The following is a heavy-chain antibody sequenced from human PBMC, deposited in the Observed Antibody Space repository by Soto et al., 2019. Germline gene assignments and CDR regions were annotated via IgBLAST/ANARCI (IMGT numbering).Heavy chain of an antibody. J-gene: IGHJ4*02. Sequence: GASVKVSCKASGYTFTSYDINWVRQATGQGLEGMGWMNPNSGNTGYAQKFQGRVTMTRNTSISTAYMELSSLRSEDTAVYYCARDPKTLLLWFGEPHLPDYWGQGTLVTVSS. CDR1: GYTFTSYD. CDR3: ARDPKTLLLWFGEPHLPDY. D-gene: IGHD3-10*01. CDR2: MNPNSGNT. V-gene: IGHV1-8*01.